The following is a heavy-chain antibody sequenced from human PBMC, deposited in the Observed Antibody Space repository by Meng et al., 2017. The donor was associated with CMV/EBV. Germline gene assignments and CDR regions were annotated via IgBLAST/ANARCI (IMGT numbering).Heavy chain of an antibody. CDR2: ISSSSSYI. J-gene: IGHJ4*02. D-gene: IGHD5-18*01. Sequence: LSWAASVFTCSSYSMNWGRQAPGKGLEWVSSISSSSSYIYYADSVKGRFTISRDNAKNSLYLQMNSLRAEDTAVYYCARDPGNSYGFYWGQGTLVTVSS. CDR3: ARDPGNSYGFY. V-gene: IGHV3-21*01. CDR1: VFTCSSYS.